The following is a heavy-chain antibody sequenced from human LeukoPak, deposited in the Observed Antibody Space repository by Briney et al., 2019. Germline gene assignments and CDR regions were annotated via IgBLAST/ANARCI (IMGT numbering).Heavy chain of an antibody. D-gene: IGHD1-26*01. CDR2: INPSGGST. V-gene: IGHV1-46*01. CDR1: GYTFTSYY. J-gene: IGHJ6*03. CDR3: ARDGMPSGSYDRHYYYYYMDV. Sequence: ASVKVSCKASGYTFTSYYMNWVRQAPGQGLEWMGIINPSGGSTSYAQKFQGRVTMTRDMSTSTVYMELSSLRSEDTAVYYWARDGMPSGSYDRHYYYYYMDVWGKGTTVTVSS.